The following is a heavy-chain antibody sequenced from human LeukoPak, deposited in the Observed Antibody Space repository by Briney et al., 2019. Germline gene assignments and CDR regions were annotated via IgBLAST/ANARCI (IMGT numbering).Heavy chain of an antibody. CDR3: ASTPTAYRAFDI. CDR2: ISSSGSTI. D-gene: IGHD2-21*01. CDR1: GFTFSDYY. J-gene: IGHJ3*02. Sequence: PGGSLRLSCAASGFTFSDYYMSWIRQAPGKGLEWVSYISSSGSTIYYADSVKGRFTISRDNAKNSLYLQMNSLRAEDTGVYYCASTPTAYRAFDIWGEGTMVTVSS. V-gene: IGHV3-11*01.